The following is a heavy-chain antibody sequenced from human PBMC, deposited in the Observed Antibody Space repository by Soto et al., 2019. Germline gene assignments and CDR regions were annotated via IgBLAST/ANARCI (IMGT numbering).Heavy chain of an antibody. V-gene: IGHV3-33*01. Sequence: QVQLVESGGGVVQPGRSLRLSCAASGFTFSSYGMNWVRQAPGKGLEWVAVIWYDGSNRYYADSVKGRFTISRDDSKNTLYLQMNSLRAEDTAVYYCARDDSLGGATLYFYYGMDIWGRGTTVTVSS. CDR3: ARDDSLGGATLYFYYGMDI. CDR1: GFTFSSYG. CDR2: IWYDGSNR. J-gene: IGHJ6*02. D-gene: IGHD3-3*01.